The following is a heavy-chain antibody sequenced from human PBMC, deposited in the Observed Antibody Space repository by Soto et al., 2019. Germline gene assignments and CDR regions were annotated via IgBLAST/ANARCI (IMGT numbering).Heavy chain of an antibody. CDR2: INHSGST. V-gene: IGHV4-34*01. CDR1: GGSFSGYY. Sequence: SETLSLTCAVYGGSFSGYYWSWIRQPPGKGLEWIGEINHSGSTNYNPSLKSRVTISVDTSKNQFSLKLSSVTAADTAVYYCARGVIVDTAMVTLDYWGQGNLVTVSS. D-gene: IGHD5-18*01. CDR3: ARGVIVDTAMVTLDY. J-gene: IGHJ4*02.